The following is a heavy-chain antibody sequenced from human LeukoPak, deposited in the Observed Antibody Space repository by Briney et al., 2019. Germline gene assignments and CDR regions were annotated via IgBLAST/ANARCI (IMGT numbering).Heavy chain of an antibody. CDR2: IKQDGSEK. Sequence: PGGSLGLSCAASGFTFSSYWMTWVRHLPGKGLEWVAKIKQDGSEKYYVDSVKGRFTISRDNAKNSLYLQMNSLRVEDTAVYYCARDPIIDYWGQGTLVTVSS. CDR1: GFTFSSYW. J-gene: IGHJ4*02. CDR3: ARDPIIDY. V-gene: IGHV3-7*01. D-gene: IGHD1-14*01.